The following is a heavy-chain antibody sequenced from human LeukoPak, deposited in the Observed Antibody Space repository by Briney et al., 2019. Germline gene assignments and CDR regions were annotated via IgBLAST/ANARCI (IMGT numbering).Heavy chain of an antibody. CDR2: IYYSGST. CDR3: ARDDRVGAIGY. CDR1: GGSISSSSYY. J-gene: IGHJ4*02. Sequence: SETLSLTCTVSGGSISSSSYYWGWIRQPPGKGLEWIGSIYYSGSTYYNPSLKSRVTISVDKSKNQFSLKLSSVTAADTAVYYCARDDRVGAIGYWGQGTLVTVSS. V-gene: IGHV4-39*07. D-gene: IGHD1-26*01.